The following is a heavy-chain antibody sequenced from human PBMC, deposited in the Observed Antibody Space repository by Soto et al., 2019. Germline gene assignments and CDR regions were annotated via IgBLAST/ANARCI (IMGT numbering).Heavy chain of an antibody. J-gene: IGHJ4*02. Sequence: GWSLRLSCTASGFTFSIYVMHRIRQAPGKGLEWVAFTSYDSSTKYYADSVKGRFTVSRDNSKNTLYLQMNSLRPEDTAVYYCATVFGVASDSFDYWGQGTPVTVSS. D-gene: IGHD3-3*01. CDR1: GFTFSIYV. CDR2: TSYDSSTK. CDR3: ATVFGVASDSFDY. V-gene: IGHV3-30-3*01.